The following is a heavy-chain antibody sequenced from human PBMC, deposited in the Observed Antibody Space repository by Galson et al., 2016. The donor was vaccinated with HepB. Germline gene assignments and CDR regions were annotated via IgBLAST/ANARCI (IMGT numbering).Heavy chain of an antibody. V-gene: IGHV3-23*01. CDR1: GFTFSSYA. J-gene: IGHJ5*02. D-gene: IGHD3-16*01. CDR3: AKGSPDYDYVWGNYRPTYNCFDP. CDR2: IRGSGAGT. Sequence: SLRLSCAASGFTFSSYAMSWVRQAPGKGLEWVSVIRGSGAGTYYADSVKGRFTISRDNSKNTLYLQMNTLRAEDTAVYYCAKGSPDYDYVWGNYRPTYNCFDPWGQGTLVTVSS.